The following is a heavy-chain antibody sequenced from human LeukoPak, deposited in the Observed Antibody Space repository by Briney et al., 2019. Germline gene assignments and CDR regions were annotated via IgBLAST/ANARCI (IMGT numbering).Heavy chain of an antibody. V-gene: IGHV4-4*02. CDR2: IHHRGGT. CDR1: GDSISSSKW. J-gene: IGHJ4*02. Sequence: SETLSLTCAVSGDSISSSKWWSWVRQPPGKGLEWIGEIHHRGGTNYNASLKSRVTISIDKSKTQFSLKVTSVTAADTAVYYCARPVYGDYPYYFDYWGQGTLVTVSS. CDR3: ARPVYGDYPYYFDY. D-gene: IGHD4-17*01.